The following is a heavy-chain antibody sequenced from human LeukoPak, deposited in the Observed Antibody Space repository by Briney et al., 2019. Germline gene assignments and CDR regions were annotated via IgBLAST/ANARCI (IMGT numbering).Heavy chain of an antibody. D-gene: IGHD6-13*01. Sequence: SETLSLTCAVSGGSISSGGYSWSWIRQPPGKGLEWIGYIYYSGSTNYDPSLKSRVTISVDTSKNQFSLKLTSATAADTAVYYCERGYSSSCYINWFDPWGQGTMVTVSS. V-gene: IGHV4-61*08. J-gene: IGHJ5*02. CDR1: GGSISSGGYS. CDR3: ERGYSSSCYINWFDP. CDR2: IYYSGST.